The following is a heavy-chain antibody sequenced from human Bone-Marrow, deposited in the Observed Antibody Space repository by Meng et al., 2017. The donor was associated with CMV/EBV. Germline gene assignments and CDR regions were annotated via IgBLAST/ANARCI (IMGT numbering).Heavy chain of an antibody. CDR3: ARGDPVTDAFDI. Sequence: GESLKISCAASGFTFDDYGMSWVRQAPGKGLEWVSGINWNGGSTGYADSVKGRFTISRDNAKNSLYLQMNSLRAEDTAVYYCARGDPVTDAFDIWGQGTMVTVSS. CDR1: GFTFDDYG. J-gene: IGHJ3*02. V-gene: IGHV3-20*04. CDR2: INWNGGST. D-gene: IGHD3-10*01.